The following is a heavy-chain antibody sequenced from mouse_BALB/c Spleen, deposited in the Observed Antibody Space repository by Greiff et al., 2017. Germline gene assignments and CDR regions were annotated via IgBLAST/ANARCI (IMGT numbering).Heavy chain of an antibody. D-gene: IGHD2-1*01. CDR3: ARECNNAMDY. V-gene: IGHV5-4*02. J-gene: IGHJ4*01. CDR1: GFTFSDYY. CDR2: ISDGGSYT. Sequence: DVMLVESGGGLVKPGGSLKLSCAASGFTFSDYYMYWVRQTPEKRLEWVATISDGGSYTYYPDSVKGRFTISRDNAKNNLYLQMSSLKSEDTAMYYCARECNNAMDYWGQGTSVTVSS.